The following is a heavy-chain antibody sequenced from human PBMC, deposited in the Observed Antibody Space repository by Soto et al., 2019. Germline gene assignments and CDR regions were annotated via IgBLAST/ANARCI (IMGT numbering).Heavy chain of an antibody. Sequence: QVQLLESGPGLVKASQTLSLTCSISGGSISSGGYYWSWVRQRPGKGLEWIGYIYFNENTYYNPSLKTRVTISAGTSKSQFSLRLSSVSAADAAVYYCVRQITMVRGIDFWGPGISVSVSS. V-gene: IGHV4-31*03. CDR2: IYFNENT. CDR1: GGSISSGGYY. CDR3: VRQITMVRGIDF. J-gene: IGHJ4*02. D-gene: IGHD3-10*01.